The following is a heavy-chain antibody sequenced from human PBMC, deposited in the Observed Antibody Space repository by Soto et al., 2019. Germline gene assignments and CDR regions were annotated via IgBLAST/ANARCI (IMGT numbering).Heavy chain of an antibody. D-gene: IGHD3-22*01. V-gene: IGHV6-1*01. CDR1: GDSVSSNSAA. J-gene: IGHJ6*02. CDR2: TYYRSKWYN. CDR3: AREWNYYDSSGYYYTSSYYGMDV. Sequence: SQTLSLTCVISGDSVSSNSAAWNWIRQSPSRGLEWLGRTYYRSKWYNDYAVSVKSRITINPDTSKNQFSLQLNSVTPEDTAVYYCAREWNYYDSSGYYYTSSYYGMDVWGQGTTVTVSS.